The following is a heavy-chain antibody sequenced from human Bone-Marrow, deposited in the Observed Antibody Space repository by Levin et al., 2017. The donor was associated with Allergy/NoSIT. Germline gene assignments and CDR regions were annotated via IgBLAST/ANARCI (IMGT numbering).Heavy chain of an antibody. D-gene: IGHD6-13*01. CDR2: IYYSGST. CDR3: ARGAIFSIAAAGAFDY. Sequence: SETLSLTCTVSGGSISSYYWSWIRQPPGKGLEWIGYIYYSGSTNYNPSLKSRVTISVDTSKNQFSLKLSSVTAADTAVYYCARGAIFSIAAAGAFDYWGQGTLVTVSS. J-gene: IGHJ4*02. CDR1: GGSISSYY. V-gene: IGHV4-59*01.